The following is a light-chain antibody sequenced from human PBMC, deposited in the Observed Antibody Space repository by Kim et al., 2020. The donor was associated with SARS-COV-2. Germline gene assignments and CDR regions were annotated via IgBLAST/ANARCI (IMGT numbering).Light chain of an antibody. V-gene: IGLV2-11*01. CDR2: DVD. Sequence: PGQSVTISCTGTSNDVGAYNFVSWYQQHPGKAPKVMIYDVDKRPSGVPDRFSGSKSGNTASLTISGLQAEDEADYYCCSYAGSCVVFGGGTQLTVL. J-gene: IGLJ2*01. CDR1: SNDVGAYNF. CDR3: CSYAGSCVV.